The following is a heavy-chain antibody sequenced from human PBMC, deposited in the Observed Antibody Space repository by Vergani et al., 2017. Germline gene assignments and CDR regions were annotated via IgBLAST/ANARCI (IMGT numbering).Heavy chain of an antibody. Sequence: EVQLVESGGGLVKPGGSLRLSCAASGFTFSNAWMSWVRQAPGKGLEWVGRIKSKTDGGTTDYAAPVKGRFTISRDNSKNTLYLQMNSLRAEDTAVYYCARDAVAGIGVDVWGQGTTVTVSS. J-gene: IGHJ6*02. D-gene: IGHD6-19*01. CDR2: IKSKTDGGTT. CDR3: ARDAVAGIGVDV. CDR1: GFTFSNAW. V-gene: IGHV3-15*01.